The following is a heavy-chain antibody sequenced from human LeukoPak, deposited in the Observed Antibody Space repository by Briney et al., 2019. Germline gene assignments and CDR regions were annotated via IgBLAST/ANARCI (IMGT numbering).Heavy chain of an antibody. Sequence: GGSLRLSCAASGFTFSSYEMNWVRQAPGKGLEWVSYISSSGSTIYYADSVKGRFTISRDNSKNTLYLQMNSLRAEDTAVYYCAKAACSSTSCYSGTYNWFDPWGQGTLVTVSS. V-gene: IGHV3-48*03. CDR1: GFTFSSYE. CDR3: AKAACSSTSCYSGTYNWFDP. CDR2: ISSSGSTI. D-gene: IGHD2-2*01. J-gene: IGHJ5*02.